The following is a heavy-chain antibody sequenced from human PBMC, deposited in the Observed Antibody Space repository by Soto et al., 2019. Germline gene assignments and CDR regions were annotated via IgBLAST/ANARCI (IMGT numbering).Heavy chain of an antibody. CDR1: GFPFSSYW. CDR3: AREYYGLLTGYYTDY. CDR2: ISGVGFTT. V-gene: IGHV3-74*01. J-gene: IGHJ4*02. Sequence: EVQLVESGGDLVQRGGSLRLSCAASGFPFSSYWMHWVRHTPGKGRNWVARISGVGFTTYYADSVTARFTVSRDNAKNTLSLQISGLRAEDTAVYYCAREYYGLLTGYYTDYWGQGTLVSVSS. D-gene: IGHD3-9*01.